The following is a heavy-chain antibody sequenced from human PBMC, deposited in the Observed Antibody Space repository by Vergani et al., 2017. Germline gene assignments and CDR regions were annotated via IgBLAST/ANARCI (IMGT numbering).Heavy chain of an antibody. CDR1: GGSISSYY. Sequence: QVQLQESGPGLVKPSETLSLTCTVSGGSISSYYWSWIRQPPGKGLEWIGYIYYSGSTNYNPSLKSRVTISVDTSKNQFSLKLSSVTAADTAVYYCARDCAILRFDPWGQGTLVTVSS. V-gene: IGHV4-59*01. D-gene: IGHD2-2*02. CDR3: ARDCAILRFDP. CDR2: IYYSGST. J-gene: IGHJ5*02.